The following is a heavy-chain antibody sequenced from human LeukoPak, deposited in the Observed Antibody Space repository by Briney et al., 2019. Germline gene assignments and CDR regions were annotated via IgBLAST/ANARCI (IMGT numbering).Heavy chain of an antibody. Sequence: GSLRLSCAASGFTFSSYSMNWVRQAPGKGLEWVSSISSSSSYIYYADSVKGRFTISRDNAKNSLYLQMNSLRAEDTAVYYCARDVAITFGGPHAFDIWGQGTMVTVSS. D-gene: IGHD3-16*01. V-gene: IGHV3-21*01. CDR2: ISSSSSYI. CDR3: ARDVAITFGGPHAFDI. J-gene: IGHJ3*02. CDR1: GFTFSSYS.